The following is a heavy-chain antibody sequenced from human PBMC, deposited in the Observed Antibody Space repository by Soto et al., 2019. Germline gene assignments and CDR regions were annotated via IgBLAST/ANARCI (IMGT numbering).Heavy chain of an antibody. J-gene: IGHJ3*02. D-gene: IGHD1-26*01. CDR3: AIYTPARCGIAGAAAFDI. CDR1: G. CDR2: ISAYQGDK. V-gene: IGHV1-18*04. Sequence: GISCVRKTPGNGLEWMGWISAYQGDKQYAQKFQDRVSMTTDTSTSTAYMELRSLKSDDTAVYYVAIYTPARCGIAGAAAFDICPEGSMVPV.